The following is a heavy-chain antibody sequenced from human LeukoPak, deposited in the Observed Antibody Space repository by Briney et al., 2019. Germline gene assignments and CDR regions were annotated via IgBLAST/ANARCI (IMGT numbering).Heavy chain of an antibody. D-gene: IGHD3-22*01. J-gene: IGHJ4*02. Sequence: GGSLRLSCAASGFTFSSYAMHWVRQAPGKGLEWVAVITYDGNNKYYADSVKGRFTISRDNSKNALYLQVNSLRAEDTAVYYCAREGGITMIVVAALDYWGQGTLVTVSS. CDR1: GFTFSSYA. CDR2: ITYDGNNK. CDR3: AREGGITMIVVAALDY. V-gene: IGHV3-30-3*01.